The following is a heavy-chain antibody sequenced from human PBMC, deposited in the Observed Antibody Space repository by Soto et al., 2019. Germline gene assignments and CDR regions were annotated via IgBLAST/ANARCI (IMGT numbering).Heavy chain of an antibody. J-gene: IGHJ4*01. CDR2: ISYDGSNK. V-gene: IGHV3-30-3*01. CDR3: ARGSEQQLALLDY. Sequence: QVQLVESGGGVVQPGRSLRLSCAASGFTFSSYAMHWVRQAPGKGLEWVAVISYDGSNKYYADSVKGRFTISRDNSKNTLYLQMNSLRAEDTAVYYCARGSEQQLALLDYWGHGTLVTVSS. D-gene: IGHD6-13*01. CDR1: GFTFSSYA.